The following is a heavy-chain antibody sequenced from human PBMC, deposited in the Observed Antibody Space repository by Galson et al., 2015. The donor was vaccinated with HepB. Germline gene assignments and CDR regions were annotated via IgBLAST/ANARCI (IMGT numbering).Heavy chain of an antibody. CDR3: ARGERTLIVVVPAAMWD. CDR1: GYTFTSYY. D-gene: IGHD2-2*01. Sequence: SCKASGYTFTSYYMHWVRQAPGQGLEWMGIINPSGGSTSYAQKFQGRVTMTRDTSTSTVYMELSSLRSEDTAVYYCARGERTLIVVVPAAMWDWGQGTLVTVSS. CDR2: INPSGGST. V-gene: IGHV1-46*01. J-gene: IGHJ4*02.